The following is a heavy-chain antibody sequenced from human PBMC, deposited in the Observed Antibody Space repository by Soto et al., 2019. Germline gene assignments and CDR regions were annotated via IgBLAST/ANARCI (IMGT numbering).Heavy chain of an antibody. Sequence: EVQLVESGGGLVKPGGSLRLSCAASGFTFSSYSMNWVRQAPGKGLEWVSSISSSSSYIYYTDSVKGRFTISRDNAKNSLYLQMNSLRAEDTAVYYCARVEQGAFDYWGQGTLVTVSS. CDR2: ISSSSSYI. V-gene: IGHV3-21*01. J-gene: IGHJ4*02. CDR1: GFTFSSYS. D-gene: IGHD1-26*01. CDR3: ARVEQGAFDY.